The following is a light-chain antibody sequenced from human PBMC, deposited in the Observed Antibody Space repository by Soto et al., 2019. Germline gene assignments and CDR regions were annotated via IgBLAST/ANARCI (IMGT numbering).Light chain of an antibody. Sequence: DIQMTQSPSSLSASVGDRVTITCRASQGISSYLAWYHQKPGKVPKLLIFAASTLQSGVPSRFSGSGSGTDFTLTISSLQPEDVATYYCQNYNSAPRTFGQGTRVEIK. V-gene: IGKV1-27*01. CDR2: AAS. CDR1: QGISSY. CDR3: QNYNSAPRT. J-gene: IGKJ1*01.